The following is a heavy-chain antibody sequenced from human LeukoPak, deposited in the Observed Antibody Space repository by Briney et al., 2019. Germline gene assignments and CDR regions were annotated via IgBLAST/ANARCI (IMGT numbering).Heavy chain of an antibody. V-gene: IGHV3-30*04. Sequence: GGSLRLSCAASGFTFYTYAIHWVRQAPGKGLEWVALVSYDGSNKYYADSVKGRFTISRDNSKNTLYLQMNSLRAEDTAVYYCAKGKDYYMDVWAKGTTVTTSS. CDR2: VSYDGSNK. J-gene: IGHJ6*03. CDR3: AKGKDYYMDV. CDR1: GFTFYTYA.